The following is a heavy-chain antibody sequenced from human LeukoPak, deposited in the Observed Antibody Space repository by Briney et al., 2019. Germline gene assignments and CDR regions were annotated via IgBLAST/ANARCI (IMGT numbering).Heavy chain of an antibody. D-gene: IGHD6-19*01. Sequence: SVKVSCKASGGTFSSYAISWVRQAPGQGLEWMGGIIPIFGTANYAQKFQGRVTITADESASTAYMELSSLRSEDTAVYYCARVIEQWLENLGYYYYMDVWGKGTTVTVSS. CDR3: ARVIEQWLENLGYYYYMDV. V-gene: IGHV1-69*13. J-gene: IGHJ6*03. CDR2: IIPIFGTA. CDR1: GGTFSSYA.